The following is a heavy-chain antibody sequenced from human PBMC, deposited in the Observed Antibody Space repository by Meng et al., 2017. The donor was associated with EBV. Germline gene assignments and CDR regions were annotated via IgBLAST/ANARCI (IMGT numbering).Heavy chain of an antibody. D-gene: IGHD2-15*01. V-gene: IGHV1-3*01. Sequence: VQPVQEGAEVKKPGASVKVSCKASGYTFNSYDRHWVRQDPGQRLEWMGWINAGNGNTKYSQKFQGRVTITRDTSASTAYMELSSLRSEDTAVYYCARRGGVADWFDPWGQGTLVTVSS. J-gene: IGHJ5*02. CDR2: INAGNGNT. CDR3: ARRGGVADWFDP. CDR1: GYTFNSYD.